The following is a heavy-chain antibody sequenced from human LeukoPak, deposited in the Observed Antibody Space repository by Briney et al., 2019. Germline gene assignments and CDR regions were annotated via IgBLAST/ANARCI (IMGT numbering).Heavy chain of an antibody. Sequence: PGRSLRLSCAASGFTFSSYGMHWVRQAPGKGLEWVAVISYVGSNKYYADSVKGRFTISRDNSKNTLYLQMNSLRAEDTAVYYCAKSYYDFWSGYYQYYFDYWGQGTLVTVSS. CDR3: AKSYYDFWSGYYQYYFDY. D-gene: IGHD3-3*01. CDR2: ISYVGSNK. V-gene: IGHV3-30*18. J-gene: IGHJ4*02. CDR1: GFTFSSYG.